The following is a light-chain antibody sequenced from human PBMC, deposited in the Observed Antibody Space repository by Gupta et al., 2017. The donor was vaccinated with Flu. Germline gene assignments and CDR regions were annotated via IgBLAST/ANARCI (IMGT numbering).Light chain of an antibody. Sequence: ASLSVSPGQRATLSCRTSQTVGADLAWYQKKPGQAPRLVIYDASTTASGFPARFRGSGSGTEFTLTINSLQSEDSGVYYCQQYSHWPPLTFGGGTKVEI. CDR2: DAS. CDR3: QQYSHWPPLT. V-gene: IGKV3-15*01. J-gene: IGKJ4*01. CDR1: QTVGAD.